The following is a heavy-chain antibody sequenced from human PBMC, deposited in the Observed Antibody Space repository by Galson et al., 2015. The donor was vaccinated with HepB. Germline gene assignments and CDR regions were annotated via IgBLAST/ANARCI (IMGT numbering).Heavy chain of an antibody. CDR1: SGSVSSGTYY. J-gene: IGHJ4*02. D-gene: IGHD1-26*01. CDR3: ARDMGATPDD. Sequence: TLSLTCSVSSGSVSSGTYYWSWVRQPAGKGLEGIGRIYSRGSTNYSNYNPSLKSRVTLSVDTSKNQFSLRLISVTAADTAVYYCARDMGATPDDWGQGTLVTVSS. CDR2: IYSRGSTNYS. V-gene: IGHV4-61*02.